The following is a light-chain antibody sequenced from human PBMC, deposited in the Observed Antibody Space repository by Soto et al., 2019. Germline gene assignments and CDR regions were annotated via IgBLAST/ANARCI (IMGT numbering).Light chain of an antibody. V-gene: IGKV3-15*01. Sequence: EFVISQSPSTLSVSPGEGATLYCRASQGIGATLAWYQHKPGQTPRLLIYDTSTRATGVPTRFSGSRSGAEFTLTINCLQSEDFAVYYCQPYNNWPLTFGGGTKVDI. CDR2: DTS. J-gene: IGKJ4*01. CDR3: QPYNNWPLT. CDR1: QGIGAT.